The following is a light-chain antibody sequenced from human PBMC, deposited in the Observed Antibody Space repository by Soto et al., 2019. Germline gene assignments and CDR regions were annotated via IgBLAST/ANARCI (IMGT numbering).Light chain of an antibody. Sequence: QSVLTQPPSVSGAPGQRVTISCTGSSSNIGAGYDVHWYQQLPGTAPKLLIYGNSNRPSGVPDRFSGSKSGTSASLAITGLQDEDEADYYCQSYDSNLSGYYVFGTGTKVTVL. CDR3: QSYDSNLSGYYV. V-gene: IGLV1-40*01. CDR2: GNS. CDR1: SSNIGAGYD. J-gene: IGLJ1*01.